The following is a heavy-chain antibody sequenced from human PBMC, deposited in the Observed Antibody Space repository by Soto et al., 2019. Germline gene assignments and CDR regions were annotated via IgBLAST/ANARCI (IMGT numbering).Heavy chain of an antibody. CDR1: GGSISSHY. V-gene: IGHV4-59*11. D-gene: IGHD3-22*01. Sequence: SETLSLTCTVSGGSISSHYWSWIRQPPGKGLEWIGYIYYSGSTNYNPSLKSRVTISVDTSKNQFSLKLSSVTAADTAVYYCASYYYDSSGYYYYFDYWGQGTLVTVSS. CDR3: ASYYYDSSGYYYYFDY. CDR2: IYYSGST. J-gene: IGHJ4*02.